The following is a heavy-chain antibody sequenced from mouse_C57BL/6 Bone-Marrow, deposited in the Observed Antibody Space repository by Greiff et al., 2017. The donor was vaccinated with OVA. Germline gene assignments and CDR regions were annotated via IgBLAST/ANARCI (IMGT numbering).Heavy chain of an antibody. J-gene: IGHJ4*01. CDR2: ISSGGSYT. D-gene: IGHD2-4*01. V-gene: IGHV5-6*01. CDR1: GFTFSSYG. CDR3: ARRGIYYDYDVGDYAMDY. Sequence: EVKLMESGGDLVKPGGSLKLSCAASGFTFSSYGMSWVRQTPDKRLEWVATISSGGSYTYYPDSVKGRFTISRDNAKNTLYLQMSSLKSKDTAMYYCARRGIYYDYDVGDYAMDYWGQGTSVTVSS.